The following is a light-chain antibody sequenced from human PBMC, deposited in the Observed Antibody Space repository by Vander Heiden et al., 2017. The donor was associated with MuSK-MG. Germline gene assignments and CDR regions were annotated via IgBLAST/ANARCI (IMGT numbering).Light chain of an antibody. V-gene: IGKV1-5*01. CDR2: DAS. Sequence: DIQMTQSPSTLSASVGDRVTITCRASQSISSWLAWYQQKPGKAPKLLIYDASSLEIGLPSRFSGSAYGTEFTLTISSLQPDDFPTYYCQLNNSYSLYTFGQGTKLEIK. CDR1: QSISSW. J-gene: IGKJ2*01. CDR3: QLNNSYSLYT.